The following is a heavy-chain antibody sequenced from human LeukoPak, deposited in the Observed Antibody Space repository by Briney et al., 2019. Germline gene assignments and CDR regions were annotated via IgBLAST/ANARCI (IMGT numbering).Heavy chain of an antibody. CDR3: AREGESGEDFDY. Sequence: ASVKVFCKASGYTFTSYDINWVRQATGQGLEWMGWMNPNSGNTDYAQKFQGRVTMTRNTSISTAYMELSSLRSEDTAVYYCAREGESGEDFDYWGQGTLVTVSS. CDR2: MNPNSGNT. D-gene: IGHD3-16*01. V-gene: IGHV1-8*01. J-gene: IGHJ4*02. CDR1: GYTFTSYD.